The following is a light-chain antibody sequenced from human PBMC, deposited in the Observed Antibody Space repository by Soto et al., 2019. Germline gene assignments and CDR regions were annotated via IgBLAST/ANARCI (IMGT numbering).Light chain of an antibody. CDR2: GAS. Sequence: EIVMTQSPAALSVSPGERATLSCRASQSVSSNLAWYQQKPGQAPRLLVYGASTRPTGIPTRFSGSGSGTEFTLTISSLQSEDLAVYYCQQYNNWPLWTFGQGTKVDIK. CDR1: QSVSSN. CDR3: QQYNNWPLWT. J-gene: IGKJ1*01. V-gene: IGKV3-15*01.